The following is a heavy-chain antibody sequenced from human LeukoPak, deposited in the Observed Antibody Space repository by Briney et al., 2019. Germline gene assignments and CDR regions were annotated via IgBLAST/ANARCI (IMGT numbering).Heavy chain of an antibody. CDR1: GGTFSSYA. V-gene: IGHV1-69*05. J-gene: IGHJ4*02. CDR3: ARGDFHDDYGDYPFDY. CDR2: IIPIFGTA. D-gene: IGHD4-17*01. Sequence: SVKVSCKASGGTFSSYAISWVRQAPGQGLEWMGRIIPIFGTANYAQKFQGRVTVTTDESTSTAYMELSSLRSEDTAVYYCARGDFHDDYGDYPFDYWGQGTLVTVSS.